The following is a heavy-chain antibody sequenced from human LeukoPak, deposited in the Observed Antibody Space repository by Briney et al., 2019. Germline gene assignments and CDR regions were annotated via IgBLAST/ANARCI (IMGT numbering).Heavy chain of an antibody. Sequence: GETLKISCKGSGYSFTGYWIGWVRQMPGKGLEWMGVIYPGNSDITYSPSFQGQVTISADKSVSTAYLHWSSLKASDTAIYYCARHLSSITSCPNYWGQGTLVTVSS. V-gene: IGHV5-51*01. CDR3: ARHLSSITSCPNY. CDR1: GYSFTGYW. CDR2: IYPGNSDI. J-gene: IGHJ4*02. D-gene: IGHD2-2*01.